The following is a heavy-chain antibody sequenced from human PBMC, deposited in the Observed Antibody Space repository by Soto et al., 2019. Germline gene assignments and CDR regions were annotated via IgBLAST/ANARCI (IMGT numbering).Heavy chain of an antibody. J-gene: IGHJ6*02. Sequence: QVQLVESGGGVVQPGRSLRLSCAASGFTFSSYGMHWVRQAPGKGLEWVAVISYDGSNKYYADSVKGRFTISRDNSKNTLYLQMNSLRAEDTAVYYCAKEVLRVRYYGMDVWGQGTTVIVSS. CDR1: GFTFSSYG. D-gene: IGHD3-3*01. CDR2: ISYDGSNK. V-gene: IGHV3-30*18. CDR3: AKEVLRVRYYGMDV.